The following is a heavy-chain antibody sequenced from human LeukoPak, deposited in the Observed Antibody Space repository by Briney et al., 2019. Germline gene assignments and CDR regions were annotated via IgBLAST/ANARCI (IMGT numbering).Heavy chain of an antibody. V-gene: IGHV3-23*01. Sequence: GGSLRLSCAASGFTFSSYAMSYLRQAPGKGLEWVSAISGSGGSTYYADSVKGRFTISRDNSKNTLYLQMNSLRAEDTAVYYCAKGSNSGITMVRGVIKSYFDYWGQGTLVTVSS. D-gene: IGHD3-10*01. CDR2: ISGSGGST. CDR1: GFTFSSYA. CDR3: AKGSNSGITMVRGVIKSYFDY. J-gene: IGHJ4*02.